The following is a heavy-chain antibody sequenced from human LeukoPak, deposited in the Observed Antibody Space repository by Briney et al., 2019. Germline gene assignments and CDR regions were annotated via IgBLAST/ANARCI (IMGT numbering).Heavy chain of an antibody. V-gene: IGHV1-2*02. Sequence: ASVKVSCKASGYTFTGYYMHWVRQAPGQGLEWMGWINPNSGGINYAQKFQGRVTMTRDTSISTAYMELSRLRSDDTAVYYCARGSTSVAARLNWFDPWGQGTLVTVSS. CDR1: GYTFTGYY. J-gene: IGHJ5*02. CDR3: ARGSTSVAARLNWFDP. D-gene: IGHD6-6*01. CDR2: INPNSGGI.